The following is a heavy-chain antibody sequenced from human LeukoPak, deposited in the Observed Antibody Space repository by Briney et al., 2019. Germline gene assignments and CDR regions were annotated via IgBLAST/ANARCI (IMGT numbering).Heavy chain of an antibody. CDR2: IIPILGIA. Sequence: GASVKVSCKASGGTFSSYAISWVRQAPGQGLEWMGRIIPILGIANYAQKFQGRVTITADKSTSTAYMELSSLRSEDTAVYYCAKGSSSGWYIFGAFDIWGQGTMVTVSS. CDR1: GGTFSSYA. J-gene: IGHJ3*02. D-gene: IGHD6-19*01. V-gene: IGHV1-69*04. CDR3: AKGSSSGWYIFGAFDI.